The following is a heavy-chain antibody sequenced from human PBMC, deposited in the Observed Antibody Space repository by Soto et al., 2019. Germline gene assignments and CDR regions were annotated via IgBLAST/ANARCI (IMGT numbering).Heavy chain of an antibody. J-gene: IGHJ6*02. CDR2: IIPIFGTA. CDR3: AFYYDSSGYYRPPMDV. D-gene: IGHD3-22*01. Sequence: ASVKVSCKASGGTFSSYAISWVRQAPGQGLEWMGGIIPIFGTANYAQKFQGRVTIPADESTCTAYMELISLRSEDTAVYYCAFYYDSSGYYRPPMDVWGQGTTVTVSS. CDR1: GGTFSSYA. V-gene: IGHV1-69*13.